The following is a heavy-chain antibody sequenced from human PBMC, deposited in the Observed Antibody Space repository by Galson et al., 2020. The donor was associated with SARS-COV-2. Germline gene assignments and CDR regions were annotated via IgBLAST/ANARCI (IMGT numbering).Heavy chain of an antibody. CDR1: GYRFTDYY. D-gene: IGHD3-10*01. Sequence: ASVPVSCKASGYRFTDYYMHWVRQAPGQGLEWMGWINPNSGGATSAQTFQGRPTLTTDTSITTAYLQLSSLTSADTAVYYCARVYYGDKVDYWGQGTLVTVSS. CDR3: ARVYYGDKVDY. CDR2: INPNSGGA. V-gene: IGHV1-2*02. J-gene: IGHJ4*02.